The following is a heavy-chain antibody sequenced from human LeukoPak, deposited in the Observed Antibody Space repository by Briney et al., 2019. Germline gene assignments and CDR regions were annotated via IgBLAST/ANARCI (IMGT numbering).Heavy chain of an antibody. CDR3: AKDPLRYCSSTSCHSFDY. D-gene: IGHD2-2*01. CDR2: VSGSGGST. V-gene: IGHV3-23*01. Sequence: QAWGSLRLSCAASGFTFSSYAMSWVRQAPGKGLEWVSAVSGSGGSTYYADSVKGRFTISRDNSKNTLYLQMNSLRAEDTAVYYCAKDPLRYCSSTSCHSFDYWGQGTLVTVSS. J-gene: IGHJ4*02. CDR1: GFTFSSYA.